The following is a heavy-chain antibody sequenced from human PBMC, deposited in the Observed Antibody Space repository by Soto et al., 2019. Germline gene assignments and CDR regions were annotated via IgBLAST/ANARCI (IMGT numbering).Heavy chain of an antibody. CDR1: GYTFTSYA. J-gene: IGHJ4*02. CDR3: ARGSCCYYFDY. D-gene: IGHD3-10*01. CDR2: INAGNGNT. Sequence: DSVKVSCKASGYTFTSYAMHWVRQAPGQRLEWMGWINAGNGNTKYSQKFQGRVTITRDTSASTAYMELSSLRSEDTAVYYCARGSCCYYFDYWGKGTPVTVSS. V-gene: IGHV1-3*01.